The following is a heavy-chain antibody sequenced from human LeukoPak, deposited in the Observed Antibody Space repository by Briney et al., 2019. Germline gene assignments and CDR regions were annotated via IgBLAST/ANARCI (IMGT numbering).Heavy chain of an antibody. V-gene: IGHV4-4*07. CDR3: ASGYYGSTGYFVDY. CDR1: GGSISSYY. CDR2: IYTSGST. J-gene: IGHJ4*02. Sequence: PSETLSLTFTVSGGSISSYYWSWIRQAAGKGLEWIGRIYTSGSTNYNPSLKSRVTMSVDTSKNQFSLKLSSVTAADTAVYYCASGYYGSTGYFVDYWGQGTLVTVSS. D-gene: IGHD3-22*01.